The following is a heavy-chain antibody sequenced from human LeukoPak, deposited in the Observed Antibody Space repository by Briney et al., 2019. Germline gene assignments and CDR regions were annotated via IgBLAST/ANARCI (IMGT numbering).Heavy chain of an antibody. CDR1: GFTFSSYS. D-gene: IGHD1-26*01. CDR3: ARGDSGKWNFKRGFDY. CDR2: IYSGGST. Sequence: PGGSLRLSCAASGFTFSSYSMNWVRQAPGKGLEWVSIIYSGGSTEYADSVKGRFTISRDNSENTVYLQMNSLRGEDTAVYYCARGDSGKWNFKRGFDYWGQGTLVTISS. V-gene: IGHV3-53*01. J-gene: IGHJ4*02.